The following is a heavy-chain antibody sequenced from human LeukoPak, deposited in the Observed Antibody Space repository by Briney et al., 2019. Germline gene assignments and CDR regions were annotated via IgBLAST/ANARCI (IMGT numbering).Heavy chain of an antibody. V-gene: IGHV3-21*01. Sequence: PGGSLRLSCAVSGFTFNSYSMNWVRQAPGKGLEWVSSISSGSSYIFYADSVKGRFTISRDNAKNSLYLQMNSLRAEDTAVYYCARQVGVDDAFDIWGQGTMVTISS. CDR2: ISSGSSYI. CDR3: ARQVGVDDAFDI. D-gene: IGHD1-26*01. CDR1: GFTFNSYS. J-gene: IGHJ3*02.